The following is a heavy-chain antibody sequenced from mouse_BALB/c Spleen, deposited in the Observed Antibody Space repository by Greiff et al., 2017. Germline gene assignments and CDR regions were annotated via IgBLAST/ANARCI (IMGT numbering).Heavy chain of an antibody. CDR2: IWSGGST. J-gene: IGHJ3*01. V-gene: IGHV2-2*02. CDR3: ASPMVTTAWFAY. D-gene: IGHD2-2*01. Sequence: VKLQQSGPGLVQPSQSLSITCTVSGFSLTSYGVHWVRQSPGKGLEWLGVIWSGGSTDYNAAFISRLSISKDNSKSQVFFKMNSLQANDTAIYYCASPMVTTAWFAYWGQGTLVTVSA. CDR1: GFSLTSYG.